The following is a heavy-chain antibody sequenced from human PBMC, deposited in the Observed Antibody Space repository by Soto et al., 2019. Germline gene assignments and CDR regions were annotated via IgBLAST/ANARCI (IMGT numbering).Heavy chain of an antibody. CDR3: AKDQNYSNYPYYYYDYGMDV. CDR2: ISYDGSNK. CDR1: GFTFSSYG. J-gene: IGHJ6*02. Sequence: VGSLRVSCAASGFTFSSYGMHWVRQAPGKGLEWVAVISYDGSNKYYADSVKGRFTISRDNSKNTLYLQMNSLRAEDTAVYHCAKDQNYSNYPYYYYDYGMDVWGQGTTVTVSS. D-gene: IGHD4-4*01. V-gene: IGHV3-30*18.